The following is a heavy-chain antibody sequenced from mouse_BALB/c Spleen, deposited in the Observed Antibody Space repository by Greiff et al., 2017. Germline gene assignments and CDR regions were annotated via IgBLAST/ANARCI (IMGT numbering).Heavy chain of an antibody. D-gene: IGHD2-3*01. CDR2: INPYNGAT. J-gene: IGHJ1*01. CDR3: ARSVYDGYPYWYFDV. Sequence: EVQLQQSGPELVKPGASVKISCKASGYSFTGYYMHWVKQSHVKSLEWIGRINPYNGATSYNQNFKDKASLTVDKSSSTAYMELHSLTSEDSAVYYCARSVYDGYPYWYFDVWGAGTTVTVSS. V-gene: IGHV1-31*01. CDR1: GYSFTGYY.